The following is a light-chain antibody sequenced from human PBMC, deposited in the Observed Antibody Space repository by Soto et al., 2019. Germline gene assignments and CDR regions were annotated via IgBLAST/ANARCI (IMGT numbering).Light chain of an antibody. CDR1: SSDVGSYNL. CDR3: QSYDSSLSASYV. J-gene: IGLJ1*01. Sequence: QSALTQPASVSGSPGQSITISCTVTSSDVGSYNLVSWYQQHPGKAPKLMIYEGSKRPSGVSNRFSGSKSGTSASLAITGLQAEDEADYYCQSYDSSLSASYVFGTGTKVTV. V-gene: IGLV2-14*02. CDR2: EGS.